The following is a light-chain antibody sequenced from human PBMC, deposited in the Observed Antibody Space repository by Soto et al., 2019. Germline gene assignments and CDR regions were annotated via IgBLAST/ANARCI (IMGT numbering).Light chain of an antibody. V-gene: IGLV2-14*01. CDR1: RSDVGGYNF. J-gene: IGLJ1*01. CDR2: EVT. CDR3: GSYTRSSTYV. Sequence: QSVLAQPASVSGSPGQSITVSCTGTRSDVGGYNFVSWYQQHPGKAPKLLIFEVTNRPSGVSDRFSGSKSGNTASLTISGLQAEDEADYYCGSYTRSSTYVFGSGTKVPS.